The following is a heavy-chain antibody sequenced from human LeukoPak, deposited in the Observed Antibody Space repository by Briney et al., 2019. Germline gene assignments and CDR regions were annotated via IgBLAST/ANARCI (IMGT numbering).Heavy chain of an antibody. D-gene: IGHD3-3*01. CDR2: ISGSGGST. Sequence: GGSLRLSCAASGFTFSSCAMSWVRQAPGKGLEWVSAISGSGGSTYYADSVKGRFTISRDNSKNTLYLQMNSLRAEDTAVYYCAKDSGGYDFWSGYYRYWGQGTLVTVSS. CDR1: GFTFSSCA. CDR3: AKDSGGYDFWSGYYRY. J-gene: IGHJ4*02. V-gene: IGHV3-23*01.